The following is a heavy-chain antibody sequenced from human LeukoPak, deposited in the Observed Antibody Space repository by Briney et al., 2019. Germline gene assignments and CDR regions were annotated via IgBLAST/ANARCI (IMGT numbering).Heavy chain of an antibody. D-gene: IGHD3-22*01. CDR3: ARDGESAVVVVRAAYFDF. Sequence: ASVKVSCKASGGTFSSYAISWVRQAPGQGLEWMGGIIPIFGTANYAQKFQGRVTITADESTSTAYMELSSLRSEDTAVYYCARDGESAVVVVRAAYFDFWGQGTLVTVSS. CDR2: IIPIFGTA. J-gene: IGHJ4*02. CDR1: GGTFSSYA. V-gene: IGHV1-69*13.